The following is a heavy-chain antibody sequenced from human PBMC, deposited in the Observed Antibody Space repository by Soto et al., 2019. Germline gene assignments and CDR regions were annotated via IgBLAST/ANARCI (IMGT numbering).Heavy chain of an antibody. V-gene: IGHV3-23*01. CDR3: AKARARYYDSSGYYPFDY. Sequence: PGGSLRLSCAASGFTFSSYAMSWVRQAPGKVLEWVSGISGSGGSTYYADSVKGRFTISRDNSKNTLYLQMNSLRAEDTAVYYCAKARARYYDSSGYYPFDYWGQGTLVTVSS. CDR1: GFTFSSYA. CDR2: ISGSGGST. J-gene: IGHJ4*02. D-gene: IGHD3-22*01.